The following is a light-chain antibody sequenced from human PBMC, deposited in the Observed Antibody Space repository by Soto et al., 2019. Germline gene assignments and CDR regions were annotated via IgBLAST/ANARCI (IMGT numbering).Light chain of an antibody. CDR1: SSDVGGYDF. CDR2: DVT. V-gene: IGLV2-11*01. Sequence: QSVLIQPRSVSGSPGQSVTISCTGTSSDVGGYDFVSWYQQHPGKVPRLMIYDVTKRPTWVPDRFSGSKSGNTASLTISGLLVEDEADYYCSSYTTSTTQVFGGGTKLTVL. CDR3: SSYTTSTTQV. J-gene: IGLJ2*01.